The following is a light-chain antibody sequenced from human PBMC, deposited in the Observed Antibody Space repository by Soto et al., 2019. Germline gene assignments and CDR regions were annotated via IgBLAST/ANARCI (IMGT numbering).Light chain of an antibody. CDR2: GAS. J-gene: IGKJ4*02. CDR3: QQYGSSGT. CDR1: QSVSNNY. V-gene: IGKV3-20*01. Sequence: VWTQSPGTVSLSPGHRATLSCRASQSVSNNYLAWYHQKPGQAPRLLIYGASNRATGIPDRFSGSGSRTDFPLTSSRLEQEDFAVYYCQQYGSSGTFGEGTKVDIK.